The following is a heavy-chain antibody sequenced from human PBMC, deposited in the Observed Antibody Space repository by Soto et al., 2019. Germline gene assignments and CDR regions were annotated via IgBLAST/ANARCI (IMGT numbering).Heavy chain of an antibody. CDR1: GYTFTIDV. D-gene: IGHD2-8*01. V-gene: IGHV1-3*01. CDR3: ARGITSGHPQYFQH. J-gene: IGHJ1*01. CDR2: INAGNGNT. Sequence: GASVKVSCKASGYTFTIDVMHWVRQAPGQRLEWMGWINAGNGNTKYSRNFQGRVTITRDTSASTAYMEVSSLRSEDTAVYYCARGITSGHPQYFQHWGQGTLVTVSS.